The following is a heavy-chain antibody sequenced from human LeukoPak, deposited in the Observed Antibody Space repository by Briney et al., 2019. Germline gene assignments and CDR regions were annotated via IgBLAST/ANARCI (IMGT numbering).Heavy chain of an antibody. V-gene: IGHV1-3*01. CDR3: AGSYCSGGSCYPDY. J-gene: IGHJ4*02. CDR2: INAGNGNT. CDR1: GYTFTSYA. D-gene: IGHD2-15*01. Sequence: ASVKVSCKASGYTFTSYAMHWVRQAPGQRLEWMGWINAGNGNTKYSQKFQGRVTITRDTSASTAYMELSSLRSEDTAVYYCAGSYCSGGSCYPDYWGQGTLVTVSS.